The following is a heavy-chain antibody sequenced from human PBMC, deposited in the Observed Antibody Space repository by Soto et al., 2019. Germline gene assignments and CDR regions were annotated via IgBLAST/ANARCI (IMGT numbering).Heavy chain of an antibody. Sequence: SGGSLRLSCAASGFTFSSYSMNWVRQAPGKGLEWVSSISSSSSYIYYADSVKGRFTISRDNAKNSLYLQMNSLRAEDTAVYYCASTLVTYSSGGGFDPWGQGTLVTVSS. V-gene: IGHV3-21*01. CDR1: GFTFSSYS. D-gene: IGHD6-19*01. CDR3: ASTLVTYSSGGGFDP. J-gene: IGHJ5*02. CDR2: ISSSSSYI.